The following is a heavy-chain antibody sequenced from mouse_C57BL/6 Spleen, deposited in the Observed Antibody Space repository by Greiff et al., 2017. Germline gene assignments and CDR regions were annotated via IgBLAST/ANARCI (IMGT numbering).Heavy chain of an antibody. CDR1: GYSITSGYY. Sequence: EVQLQQSGPGLVKPSQSLSLTCSVTGYSITSGYYWNWIRQFPGNKLEWMGYISYDGSNNYNPSLKNRISITRDTSKNQFFLKLNSVTTEDTATYYCARESFDYGSSYVYFDYWGQGTTLTVSS. CDR2: ISYDGSN. J-gene: IGHJ2*01. CDR3: ARESFDYGSSYVYFDY. V-gene: IGHV3-6*01. D-gene: IGHD1-1*01.